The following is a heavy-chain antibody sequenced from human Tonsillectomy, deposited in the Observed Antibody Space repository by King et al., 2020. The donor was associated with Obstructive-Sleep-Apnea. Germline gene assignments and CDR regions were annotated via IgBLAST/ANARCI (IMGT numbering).Heavy chain of an antibody. D-gene: IGHD3-10*01. J-gene: IGHJ5*02. Sequence: QLQESGPGLVKPSETLSLTCTVSGGSISSSSYYWGWIRQPPGKGLEWIGSIYYSGSTYYNPSLKSRVTISVDTSKNQFSLKLSSVTAADTAVYYCARDIRDDGSGQMFDPWGQGTLVTVSS. V-gene: IGHV4-39*07. CDR1: GGSISSSSYY. CDR3: ARDIRDDGSGQMFDP. CDR2: IYYSGST.